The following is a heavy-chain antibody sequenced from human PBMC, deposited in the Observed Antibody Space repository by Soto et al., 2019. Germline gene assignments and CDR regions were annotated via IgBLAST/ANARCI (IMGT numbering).Heavy chain of an antibody. CDR3: ARDRNYCSSTSCYTWGFDY. CDR2: ISYDGSNK. J-gene: IGHJ4*02. Sequence: GGSLRLSCAASGFTFSSYAMHWVRQAPGKGLEWVAVISYDGSNKYYADSVKGRFTISRDNSRNTLYLQMNSLRAEDTAVYYCARDRNYCSSTSCYTWGFDYWGQGTLVTVSS. CDR1: GFTFSSYA. V-gene: IGHV3-30-3*01. D-gene: IGHD2-2*02.